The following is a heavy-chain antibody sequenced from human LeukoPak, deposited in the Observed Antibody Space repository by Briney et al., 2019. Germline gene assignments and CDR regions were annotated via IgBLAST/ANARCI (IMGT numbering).Heavy chain of an antibody. CDR1: GFTFSSYG. Sequence: PGGSLRLSCAASGFTFSSYGMHWVRQAPGKGLEWVAVISYDGSNKYYADSVKGRFTISRDNSKNTLYLQMNSLRAEDTAVYYCAKESVVPAAISAFDIWGQGTMVTVSS. V-gene: IGHV3-30*18. CDR3: AKESVVPAAISAFDI. J-gene: IGHJ3*02. CDR2: ISYDGSNK. D-gene: IGHD2-2*01.